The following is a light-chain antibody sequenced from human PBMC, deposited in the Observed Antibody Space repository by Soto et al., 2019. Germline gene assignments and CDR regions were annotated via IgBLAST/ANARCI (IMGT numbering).Light chain of an antibody. CDR2: GAS. CDR3: QQYGSSPLT. J-gene: IGKJ4*01. Sequence: EIVLTQSPGTLSLSPGERATLSCRASQRVRSSFLAWYQQKPGQAPRLLIYGASSRATGIPDRFSGSGSGTDFTLTISRLEPEDVAVYYCQQYGSSPLTFGGGTKVEIK. CDR1: QRVRSSF. V-gene: IGKV3-20*01.